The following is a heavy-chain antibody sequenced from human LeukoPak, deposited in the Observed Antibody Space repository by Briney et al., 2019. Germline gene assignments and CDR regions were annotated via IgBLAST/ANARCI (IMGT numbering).Heavy chain of an antibody. V-gene: IGHV3-23*01. CDR1: GIAFDKNA. Sequence: GGSLRLSCAAFGIAFDKNAMSWVRQAPGKGLEWVSTISHTGGATHYADSVKGRFTISRDNSKNTLYLQMNSLRAEDTAVYYCARDAGEMWYSSTNLDYWGQGTLVTVSS. D-gene: IGHD6-13*01. J-gene: IGHJ4*02. CDR3: ARDAGEMWYSSTNLDY. CDR2: ISHTGGAT.